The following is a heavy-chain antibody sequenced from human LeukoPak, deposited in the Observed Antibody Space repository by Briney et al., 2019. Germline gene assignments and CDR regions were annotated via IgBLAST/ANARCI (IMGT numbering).Heavy chain of an antibody. CDR2: INPNSGGT. V-gene: IGHV1-2*06. J-gene: IGHJ4*02. D-gene: IGHD3-22*01. CDR1: GYTFTGYY. CDR3: ARNYYDSSGYSYYFDY. Sequence: ASVKVSCKASGYTFTGYYMHWVRQAPGQGLEWMGRINPNSGGTNYAQKFQGRVTMTRDTSISTAYMELSRLRSDDTAVYYCARNYYDSSGYSYYFDYWAREPWSPSPQ.